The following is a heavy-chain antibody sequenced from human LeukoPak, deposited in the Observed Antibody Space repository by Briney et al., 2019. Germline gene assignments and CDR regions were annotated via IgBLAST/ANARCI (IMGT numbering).Heavy chain of an antibody. CDR3: ARDSHYDSSGYYLDS. J-gene: IGHJ4*02. CDR2: IAQSGSS. Sequence: PSETLSLTCTVSGVSINSGVYHWSWIRQFPEKDLQWIGYIAQSGSSYYNPSLKSRVTISLGTSNNQFSLQLSSLTAADTALYYCARDSHYDSSGYYLDSWGPGTLVTVSS. D-gene: IGHD3-22*01. V-gene: IGHV4-31*03. CDR1: GVSINSGVYH.